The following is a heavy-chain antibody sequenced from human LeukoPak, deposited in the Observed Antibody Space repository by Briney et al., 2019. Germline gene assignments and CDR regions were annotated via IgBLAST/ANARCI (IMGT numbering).Heavy chain of an antibody. Sequence: PGGSLRLSCVASGFTFSNYAMNWVRQAPGKGLEWVSSISSSSSYIYYADSVKGRFTISRDNARNSLYLQMNSLRAEDTAVYYCARGVIGDFYYFDYWGQGTLVTVSS. CDR1: GFTFSNYA. D-gene: IGHD4-17*01. CDR3: ARGVIGDFYYFDY. V-gene: IGHV3-21*01. CDR2: ISSSSSYI. J-gene: IGHJ4*02.